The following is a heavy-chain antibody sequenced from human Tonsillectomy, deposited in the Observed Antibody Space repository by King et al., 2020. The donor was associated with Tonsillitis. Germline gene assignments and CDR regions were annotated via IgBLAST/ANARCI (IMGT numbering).Heavy chain of an antibody. CDR3: VRGTTIPGTDY. CDR1: GFTFNSYW. V-gene: IGHV3-7*01. CDR2: IKEDGSET. J-gene: IGHJ4*02. Sequence: QLVQSGGGLVQPGGSLRLSCAASGFTFNSYWMNWFRQAPGKGLEWVANIKEDGSETYYVGSVRGRFTISRDNPNNSLSLQMNSLRAEDTAVYYCVRGTTIPGTDYWGQGTLVIVSS. D-gene: IGHD2/OR15-2a*01.